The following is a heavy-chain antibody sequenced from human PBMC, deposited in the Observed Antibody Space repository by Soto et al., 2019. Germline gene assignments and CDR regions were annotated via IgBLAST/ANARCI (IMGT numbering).Heavy chain of an antibody. Sequence: QLQLQESGPGLVKPSETLSLTCTVSGASIISTTKYWGWIRQPPGRGLEWIGTISSIGSTYYNPSLEGRVTISVDTSKNQFSLKVTSVTAADTGLYHCARQDHGDYEFFFDYWGQGTLVTVSS. CDR1: GASIISTTKY. CDR2: ISSIGST. J-gene: IGHJ4*02. D-gene: IGHD4-17*01. CDR3: ARQDHGDYEFFFDY. V-gene: IGHV4-39*01.